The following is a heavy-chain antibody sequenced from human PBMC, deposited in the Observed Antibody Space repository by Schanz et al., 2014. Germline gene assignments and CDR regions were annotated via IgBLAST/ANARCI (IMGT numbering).Heavy chain of an antibody. J-gene: IGHJ3*01. CDR2: IISTGGTI. V-gene: IGHV3-11*01. CDR3: ESSRTRYCSSASCVPGAFDF. Sequence: QVQLVESGGGLVKPGGSLRLSCAASGFTFSSYYMSWIRQAPGKGLEWVSSIISTGGTIYYVDSVRGRFTISRDNAKNSLYLQMKSLRVDDAAVYYCESSRTRYCSSASCVPGAFDFWGQGTLVTVSS. D-gene: IGHD2-2*01. CDR1: GFTFSSYY.